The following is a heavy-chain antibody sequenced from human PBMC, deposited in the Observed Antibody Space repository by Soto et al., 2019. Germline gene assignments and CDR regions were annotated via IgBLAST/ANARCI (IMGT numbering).Heavy chain of an antibody. Sequence: QVQLVESGGGVVQPGRSLRLSCAASGFTFSTYGMHWVRQVPGKGLEWVAVIWYDGSNKYYADYVKGRFTISRDNSKNTLYLQMNSLSAEDTAVYYCASGRGINCGYLLICGQGTVVTVSS. CDR3: ASGRGINCGYLLI. D-gene: IGHD5-18*01. CDR1: GFTFSTYG. J-gene: IGHJ1*01. CDR2: IWYDGSNK. V-gene: IGHV3-33*01.